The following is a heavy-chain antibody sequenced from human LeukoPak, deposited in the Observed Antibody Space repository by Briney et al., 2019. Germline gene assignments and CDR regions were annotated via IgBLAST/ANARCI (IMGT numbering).Heavy chain of an antibody. V-gene: IGHV4-59*12. CDR3: ATRVSSGWYRRYFDY. CDR2: IYNSGNT. J-gene: IGHJ4*02. Sequence: SETLSLTCTVSGGSITNYYWNWVRQSPEKGLEWIGYIYNSGNTNYNPSLESRVTISMDASKRQFSLKLSSVTAADTAVYYCATRVSSGWYRRYFDYWGQGTLVTVSS. D-gene: IGHD6-19*01. CDR1: GGSITNYY.